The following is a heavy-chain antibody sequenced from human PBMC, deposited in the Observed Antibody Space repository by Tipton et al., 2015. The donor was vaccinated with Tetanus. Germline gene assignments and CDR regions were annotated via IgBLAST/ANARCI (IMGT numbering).Heavy chain of an antibody. D-gene: IGHD1-26*01. Sequence: QSGPEVKKPGTSLKVSCKASGYSSIGYYIHWVRQAPGQGLEWMGGIIPSLGSTTYAPKFQGRITITADEVTTTAYMEVSSLTSEDTAVFYCARGGSYLGIYYYYAMDVWGQGTTVTVSS. J-gene: IGHJ6*01. CDR2: IIPSLGST. CDR3: ARGGSYLGIYYYYAMDV. V-gene: IGHV1-69*13. CDR1: GYSSIGYY.